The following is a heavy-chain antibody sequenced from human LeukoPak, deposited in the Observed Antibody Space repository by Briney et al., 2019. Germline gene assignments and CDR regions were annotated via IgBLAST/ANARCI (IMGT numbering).Heavy chain of an antibody. Sequence: PGGSLRLSCAASGFTFSSYRMIWVRQAPGKGLEWVSYFSSSSSTIYYADSVKGRFTISRDNAKNSLYLQMNSLRAEDTAVYYCARDRGSGVPAARFDYWGQGTLVTVSS. CDR1: GFTFSSYR. D-gene: IGHD2-2*01. J-gene: IGHJ4*02. V-gene: IGHV3-48*01. CDR2: FSSSSSTI. CDR3: ARDRGSGVPAARFDY.